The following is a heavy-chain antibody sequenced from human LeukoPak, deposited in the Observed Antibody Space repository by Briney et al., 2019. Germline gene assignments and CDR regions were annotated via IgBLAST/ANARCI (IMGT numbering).Heavy chain of an antibody. D-gene: IGHD6-19*01. J-gene: IGHJ4*02. V-gene: IGHV4-4*09. CDR2: YYTSGIT. CDR1: GGPISSYH. CDR3: AHGKQWLAFDY. Sequence: SETLTLTCTVSGGPISSYHWSWIRQPPGKGLQWRGNYYTSGITSYNPAPRSRVTISVEASKNESSLKLSSVTAADTAVYYCAHGKQWLAFDYWGQGILVTVSS.